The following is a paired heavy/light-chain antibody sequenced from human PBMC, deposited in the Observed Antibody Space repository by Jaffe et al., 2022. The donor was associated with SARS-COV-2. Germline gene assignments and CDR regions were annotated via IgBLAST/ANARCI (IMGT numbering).Heavy chain of an antibody. CDR3: ARFSYNWNFAY. D-gene: IGHD1-7*01. Sequence: QLQLQESGPGLVKPSETLSLTCTVSGGSISDSSFYWGWIRQPPGKGLEWIGNIYYTGSTYYTASLRSRVTISVDMSKNHFSLKLSSVTAADTAVYFCARFSYNWNFAYWGQGTLVTVSS. CDR1: GGSISDSSFY. V-gene: IGHV4-39*02. J-gene: IGHJ4*02. CDR2: IYYTGST.
Light chain of an antibody. CDR2: DVS. CDR3: YSYAGSYTSV. J-gene: IGLJ3*02. V-gene: IGLV2-11*01. CDR1: SSDVGAYDY. Sequence: QSALTQPRSVSGSPGQSVTISCIGTSSDVGAYDYVSWYQQHPGKAPKVMIYDVSKRPSGVPDRFSGSKSGNTASLTISGLQAEDEADYYCYSYAGSYTSVFGGGTKLTVL.